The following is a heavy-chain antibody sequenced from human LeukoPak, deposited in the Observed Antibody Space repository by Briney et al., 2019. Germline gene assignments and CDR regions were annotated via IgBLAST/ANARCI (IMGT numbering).Heavy chain of an antibody. CDR1: GGSISGYY. CDR2: IYYSGST. J-gene: IGHJ4*02. Sequence: SETLSLTCSVSGGSISGYYWSWIRQPPGKGLEWIGYIYYSGSTTYNPSLKSRVTMSVDTSKNQLSLRVSSVTAADTAVYYCARHRSSGDDYWGQGTLVTVSS. D-gene: IGHD6-25*01. V-gene: IGHV4-59*08. CDR3: ARHRSSGDDY.